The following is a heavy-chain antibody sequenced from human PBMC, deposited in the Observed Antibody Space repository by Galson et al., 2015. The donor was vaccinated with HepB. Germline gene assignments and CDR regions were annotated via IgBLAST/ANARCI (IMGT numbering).Heavy chain of an antibody. CDR1: GFTFSSYA. D-gene: IGHD1-1*01. CDR2: ISGSGGST. CDR3: AKDGYYHYYYGMDV. J-gene: IGHJ6*02. V-gene: IGHV3-23*01. Sequence: SLRLSCAASGFTFSSYAMSWVRQAPGKGLEWVSAISGSGGSTYYADSVKGRFTISRDNSKNTLYLQMNSLRAEDTAVYYCAKDGYYHYYYGMDVWGQGTTVTVSS.